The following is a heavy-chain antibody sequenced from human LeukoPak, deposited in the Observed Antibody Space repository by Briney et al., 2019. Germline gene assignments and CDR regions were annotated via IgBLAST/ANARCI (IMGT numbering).Heavy chain of an antibody. CDR2: ISAYNGNT. CDR1: GYTFTSYG. J-gene: IGHJ4*02. Sequence: ASVKVSCKASGYTFTSYGISWVRQAPGQGLEWMGWISAYNGNTNYAQKLQGRVTMTTDTSTSTAYMELRSLRSDDTAVYYCARVYRVDYYDSSGYDYYFDYWGQGTLVTVSS. CDR3: ARVYRVDYYDSSGYDYYFDY. D-gene: IGHD3-22*01. V-gene: IGHV1-18*01.